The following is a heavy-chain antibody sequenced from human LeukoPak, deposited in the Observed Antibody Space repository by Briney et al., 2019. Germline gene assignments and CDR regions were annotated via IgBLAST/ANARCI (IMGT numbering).Heavy chain of an antibody. CDR3: ARYGGYGHY. CDR2: IYYSGST. CDR1: GGSISSYY. Sequence: LTCTVSGGSISSYYWSWIRQPPGKGLEWIGYIYYSGSTNYNPSLKSRVTISVDTSKNQFSLKLSSVTAADTAVYYCARYGGYGHYWGQGTLVTVSS. J-gene: IGHJ4*02. V-gene: IGHV4-59*01. D-gene: IGHD5-12*01.